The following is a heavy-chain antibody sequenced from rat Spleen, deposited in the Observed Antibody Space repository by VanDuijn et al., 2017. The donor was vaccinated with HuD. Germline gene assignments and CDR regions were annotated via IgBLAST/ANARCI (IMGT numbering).Heavy chain of an antibody. CDR3: ARQAWESFEY. V-gene: IGHV5-46*01. Sequence: EVQLVESGGGLVQPGRSMKLSCAASGFTFSSFPMAWVRQAPTKGLEWVATISTSGGSTYYRDSVKGRFTISRDNAKSTLYLQMNSLRSEDTATYYCARQAWESFEYWGQGVMVTVSS. D-gene: IGHD5-1*01. CDR1: GFTFSSFP. J-gene: IGHJ2*01. CDR2: ISTSGGST.